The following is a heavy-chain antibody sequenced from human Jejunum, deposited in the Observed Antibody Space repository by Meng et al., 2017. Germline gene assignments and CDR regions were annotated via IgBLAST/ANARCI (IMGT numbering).Heavy chain of an antibody. CDR1: GYTFRSYA. J-gene: IGHJ4*02. D-gene: IGHD6-19*01. CDR2: INSNTGNP. CDR3: ARVGPDSSGWYFDY. Sequence: QVQLVQSGSELTKPGASVKLSCKASGYTFRSYAMNWVRQAPGQGLGWMGWINSNTGNPTYAQGFTGRFVFSLDTSVSTAYLQISSLKAEDSAVYYCARVGPDSSGWYFDYWGQGTLVTVSS. V-gene: IGHV7-4-1*02.